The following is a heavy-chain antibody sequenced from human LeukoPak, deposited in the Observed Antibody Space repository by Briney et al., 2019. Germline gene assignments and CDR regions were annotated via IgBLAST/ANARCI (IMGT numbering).Heavy chain of an antibody. Sequence: SETLSLTCTVSGGSIISYYWSWIRQPPGKELEWIGYVYYRGTTNYNPSLKSRVTISVDTSKNQFSLNPTSVTAADTAVYCCARDRMNYDILTGYYSGYFDFWGPGTLVTVSS. CDR1: GGSIISYY. V-gene: IGHV4-59*01. J-gene: IGHJ4*02. CDR2: VYYRGTT. CDR3: ARDRMNYDILTGYYSGYFDF. D-gene: IGHD3-9*01.